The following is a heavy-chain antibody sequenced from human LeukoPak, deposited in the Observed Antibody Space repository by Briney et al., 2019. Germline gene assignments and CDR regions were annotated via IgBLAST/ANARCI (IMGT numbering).Heavy chain of an antibody. V-gene: IGHV4-61*02. CDR3: ARDSETDFWSGYWDYYYYYMDV. J-gene: IGHJ6*03. Sequence: SETLSLICTVSGGSISSGSYYWSWIRQPAGKGLEWIVRIYTSGSTNYNPSRKSRVTISVDTSKNQFSLKLSSVTAADTAVYYCARDSETDFWSGYWDYYYYYMDVWGKGTTVTVSS. CDR1: GGSISSGSYY. CDR2: IYTSGST. D-gene: IGHD3-3*01.